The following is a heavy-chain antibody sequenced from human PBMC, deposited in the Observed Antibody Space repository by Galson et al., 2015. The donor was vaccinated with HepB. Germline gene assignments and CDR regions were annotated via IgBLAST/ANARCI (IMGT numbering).Heavy chain of an antibody. CDR1: GFTFGSYC. CDR3: ARDGASTVTTDWYFDL. D-gene: IGHD4-17*01. J-gene: IGHJ2*01. CDR2: FRHAGGIT. Sequence: SLRLSCAASGFTFGSYCMTWVRQAPGKRLEWVASFRHAGGITYYSDSVKGRFTISRDNSQSTLYLQMNSLRAEDSAIYFCARDGASTVTTDWYFDLWGRGTLVTVSS. V-gene: IGHV3-23*01.